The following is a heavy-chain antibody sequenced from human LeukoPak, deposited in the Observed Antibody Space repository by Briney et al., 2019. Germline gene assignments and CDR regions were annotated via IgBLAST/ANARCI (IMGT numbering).Heavy chain of an antibody. CDR2: MNADNGGT. CDR3: AREHKYSSSWYPAH. D-gene: IGHD6-13*01. CDR1: GYIFTTYP. Sequence: ASVKVSCKASGYIFTTYPIHWVRQAPGQRLEWMGWMNADNGGTIYSQKFQGRVTITRDTSASTAYVELSSLTSEDTAVYYCAREHKYSSSWYPAHWGQGTLVTVSS. J-gene: IGHJ4*02. V-gene: IGHV1-3*01.